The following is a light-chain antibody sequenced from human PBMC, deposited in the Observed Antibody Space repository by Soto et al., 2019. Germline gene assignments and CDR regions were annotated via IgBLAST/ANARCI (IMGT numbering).Light chain of an antibody. J-gene: IGKJ4*01. CDR3: QQYNSWPLT. CDR2: DIS. CDR1: QSGSSN. V-gene: IGKV3D-15*01. Sequence: ETVRTQSPATLSVSPGGRATLSCRASQSGSSNLAWYQQKPGQPPRLLIYDISTRATGIPTRFSGSGSGTEFTLTISSLQSEDFAVYYCQQYNSWPLTFGGRTKVDI.